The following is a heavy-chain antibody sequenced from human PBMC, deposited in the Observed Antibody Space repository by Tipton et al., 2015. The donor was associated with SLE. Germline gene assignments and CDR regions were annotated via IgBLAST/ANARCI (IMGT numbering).Heavy chain of an antibody. CDR1: SGSISSDAYY. J-gene: IGHJ6*03. CDR2: IYYSGSS. D-gene: IGHD2-2*01. V-gene: IGHV4-31*03. Sequence: TLSLTCTVSSGSISSDAYYWSWIRQYPGKGLEWIGYIYYSGSSFYNPSLKSRVSISIDTSKNQFSLKLRSVTAADTAVYYCARVPAFYYYYMDVWGKGTTVTVSS. CDR3: ARVPAFYYYYMDV.